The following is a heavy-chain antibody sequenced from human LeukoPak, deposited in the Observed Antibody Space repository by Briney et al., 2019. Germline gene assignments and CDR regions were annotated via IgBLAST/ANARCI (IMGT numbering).Heavy chain of an antibody. Sequence: GGSLRLSCAASGFTVSSYWMSWVRQAPGKGGEGVANINQEGSEKYYVDSVKGRVTISRDNAKNSLSLQMNSLRAEDTAVYYCARGYVVADYWGQGTLVTVSS. J-gene: IGHJ4*02. V-gene: IGHV3-7*04. CDR2: INQEGSEK. CDR3: ARGYVVADY. D-gene: IGHD2-15*01. CDR1: GFTVSSYW.